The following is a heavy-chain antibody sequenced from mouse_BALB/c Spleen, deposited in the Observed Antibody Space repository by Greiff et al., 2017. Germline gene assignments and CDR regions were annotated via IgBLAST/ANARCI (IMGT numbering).Heavy chain of an antibody. V-gene: IGHV5-6-5*01. CDR2: ISSGGST. D-gene: IGHD2-14*01. CDR1: GFTFSSYA. J-gene: IGHJ3*01. CDR3: ARDRYDGTWFAY. Sequence: EVHLVESGGGLVQPGGSLKLSCAASGFTFSSYAMSWVRQTPEKRLEWVASISSGGSTYYPDSVKGRFTISRDNARNILYLQMSSLRSEDTAMYYCARDRYDGTWFAYWGQGTLVTVSA.